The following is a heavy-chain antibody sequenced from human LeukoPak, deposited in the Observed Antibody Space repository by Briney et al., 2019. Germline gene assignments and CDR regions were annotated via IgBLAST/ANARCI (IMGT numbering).Heavy chain of an antibody. CDR3: VRKVYYYMDV. Sequence: GGSLRLSCAASGVTLGRYAVNWARQAPGRGLEWVSYISPSGDATIYAESVKGRFTISRDNSKNMVYLHLDSLRAEDTAKYYCVRKVYYYMDVWGNGTTVTVSS. CDR1: GVTLGRYA. D-gene: IGHD3-10*01. V-gene: IGHV3-23*01. CDR2: ISPSGDAT. J-gene: IGHJ6*04.